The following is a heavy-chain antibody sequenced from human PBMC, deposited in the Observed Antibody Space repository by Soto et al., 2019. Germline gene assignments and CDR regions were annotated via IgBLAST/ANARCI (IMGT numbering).Heavy chain of an antibody. V-gene: IGHV3-23*01. CDR2: ISGSGGST. D-gene: IGHD3-3*01. CDR3: AKDLFPYYDFWSGYPVLDY. Sequence: PGGSLRLSCAASGFTFSSYAMSWVRQAPGKGLEWVSAISGSGGSTYYADSVKGRFTISRDNSKNTLYLQMNSLRAEDTAVYYCAKDLFPYYDFWSGYPVLDYWGQGTLVTVSS. J-gene: IGHJ4*02. CDR1: GFTFSSYA.